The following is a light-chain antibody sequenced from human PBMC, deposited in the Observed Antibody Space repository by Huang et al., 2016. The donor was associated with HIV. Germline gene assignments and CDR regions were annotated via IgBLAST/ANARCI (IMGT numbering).Light chain of an antibody. CDR3: QQYGTSRIFT. Sequence: EIVLTQSPGTLSLSPGERATLSCRASQSDSSRYLAWYQQKPGQAPRLLIYGASYRATGSPDRFSGSGSGTDFTLTISRLEPEDLAVYYCQQYGTSRIFTFGPGTRVDIK. J-gene: IGKJ3*01. CDR2: GAS. CDR1: QSDSSRY. V-gene: IGKV3-20*01.